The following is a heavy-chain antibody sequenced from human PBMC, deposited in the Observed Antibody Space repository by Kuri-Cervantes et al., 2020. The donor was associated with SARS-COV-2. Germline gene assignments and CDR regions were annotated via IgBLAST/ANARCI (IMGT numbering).Heavy chain of an antibody. CDR3: ARDRKRDEYGHFDY. CDR2: PT. V-gene: IGHV4-59*11. Sequence: AETLSLTCTVSGVSISSHYWSWIRQPPGKHLEWIGWPTKSDPSLEGRVTVSLDKSKNQVSLKLTSVTAADTAVYYCARDRKRDEYGHFDYWGQGTLVTVSS. CDR1: GVSISSHY. J-gene: IGHJ4*02. D-gene: IGHD4-17*01.